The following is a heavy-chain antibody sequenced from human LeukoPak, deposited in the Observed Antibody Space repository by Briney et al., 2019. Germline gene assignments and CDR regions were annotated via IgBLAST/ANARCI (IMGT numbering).Heavy chain of an antibody. CDR1: GGTFSSYA. CDR2: INPNGGGT. V-gene: IGHV1-2*02. J-gene: IGHJ4*02. Sequence: VASVKVSCKASGGTFSSYAISWVRQAPGQGLEWMGWINPNGGGTNYAQKFQGRVTMTRDTSISTAYMELSRLRSDDAAVYHCARDQYRAGVRGVVPYWGQGTLVTVSS. CDR3: ARDQYRAGVRGVVPY. D-gene: IGHD3-10*01.